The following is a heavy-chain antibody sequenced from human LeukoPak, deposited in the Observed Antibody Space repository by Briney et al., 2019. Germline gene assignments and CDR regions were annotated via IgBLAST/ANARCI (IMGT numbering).Heavy chain of an antibody. Sequence: SVKVSCKASGGTFSSYAISWVRQAPGQGLEWMGGIIPIFGTANYAQKFQGRVTMTRDTSTSTVYMELSSLRSEDTAVYYCARAPDCSSTSCYPHYYYYYGMDVWGQGTTVTVSS. J-gene: IGHJ6*02. CDR1: GGTFSSYA. V-gene: IGHV1-69*05. CDR3: ARAPDCSSTSCYPHYYYYYGMDV. CDR2: IIPIFGTA. D-gene: IGHD2-2*01.